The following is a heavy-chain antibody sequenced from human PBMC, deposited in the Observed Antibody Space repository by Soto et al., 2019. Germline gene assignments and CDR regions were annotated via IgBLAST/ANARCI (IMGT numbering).Heavy chain of an antibody. CDR2: ISGYNGKT. V-gene: IGHV1-18*04. D-gene: IGHD3-16*02. CDR3: ATARYDYVWGSYRSDAFDI. J-gene: IGHJ3*02. CDR1: VYTFASFG. Sequence: ASVKLSCKASVYTFASFGVSWVRHSPRQGPEWMGWISGYNGKTIYAQKFQGRVTMTEDTSTDTAYMELSSLRSEDTAVYYCATARYDYVWGSYRSDAFDISGQGTMVTVSS.